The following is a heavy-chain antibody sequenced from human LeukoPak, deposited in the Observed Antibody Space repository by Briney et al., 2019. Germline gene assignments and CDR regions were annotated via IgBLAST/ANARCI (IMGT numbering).Heavy chain of an antibody. CDR2: INTNTGNP. V-gene: IGHV7-4-1*02. CDR3: ARGYDTTGYFSY. D-gene: IGHD3-22*01. Sequence: ASVKVSCKASGYTFTTYPMNWVRQAPGQGLEWMGWINTNTGNPTYAQGFTGRFAFSLDTSVNTAYLQISSLKAEDTAVYYCARGYDTTGYFSYWGQGTLVTVSS. J-gene: IGHJ4*02. CDR1: GYTFTTYP.